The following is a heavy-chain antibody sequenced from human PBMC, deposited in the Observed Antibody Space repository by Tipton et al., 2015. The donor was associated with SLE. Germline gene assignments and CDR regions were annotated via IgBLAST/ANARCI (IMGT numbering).Heavy chain of an antibody. J-gene: IGHJ2*01. CDR3: ARSIAVAGYWYFDL. V-gene: IGHV4-59*01. Sequence: TLSLTCTVSGGSISSYYWSWIRQPPGKGLEWIGYIYYSGSTNYNPSLKSRVTISVDTSKNQFSLKLRSVTAADTAVYYCARSIAVAGYWYFDLWGRGTLVTVSS. D-gene: IGHD6-19*01. CDR2: IYYSGST. CDR1: GGSISSYY.